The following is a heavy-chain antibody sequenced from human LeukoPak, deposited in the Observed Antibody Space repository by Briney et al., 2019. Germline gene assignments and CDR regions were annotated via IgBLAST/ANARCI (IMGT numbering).Heavy chain of an antibody. V-gene: IGHV1-69*05. CDR2: IIPIFGTA. D-gene: IGHD4-23*01. Sequence: SVKVSCKASGGTFSSYAISWVRQAPGQGLEWMGGIIPIFGTANYAQKFQGRVTMTSNTSINTAYMELSSLRPEDTAVYYCARATTVVTSSFGYWGQGTLVTVSS. CDR1: GGTFSSYA. J-gene: IGHJ4*02. CDR3: ARATTVVTSSFGY.